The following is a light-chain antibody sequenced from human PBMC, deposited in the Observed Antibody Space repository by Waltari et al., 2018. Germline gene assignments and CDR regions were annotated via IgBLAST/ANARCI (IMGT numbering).Light chain of an antibody. CDR3: YSTDSTGNHVV. V-gene: IGLV3-10*01. CDR1: ALPKTY. CDR2: DDN. J-gene: IGLJ2*01. Sequence: SYELTQPPSVSVSAGQTAMITCSGDALPKTYAFWYQQKSGQAPVLIIYDDNKRPSGIPESFSGSSSGTMATLTISGAQVEDEADYYCYSTDSTGNHVVFGGGTKLTVL.